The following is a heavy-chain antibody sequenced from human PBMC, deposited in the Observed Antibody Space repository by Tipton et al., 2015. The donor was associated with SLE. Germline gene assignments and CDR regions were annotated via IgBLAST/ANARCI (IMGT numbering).Heavy chain of an antibody. CDR3: ARDLGQWGFDY. CDR2: ISYDGSNK. CDR1: GFTFSSYD. J-gene: IGHJ4*02. V-gene: IGHV3-30*04. Sequence: RSLRLSCAASGFTFSSYDMHWVRQAPGKGLEWVAVISYDGSNKYYADSVKGRFTISRDNSKNTLYLQMNSLRAEDTAVYYCARDLGQWGFDYWGQGTLVTVSS. D-gene: IGHD1-26*01.